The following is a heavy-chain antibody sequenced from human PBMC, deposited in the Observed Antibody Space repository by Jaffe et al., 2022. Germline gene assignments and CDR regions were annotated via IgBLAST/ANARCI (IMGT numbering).Heavy chain of an antibody. CDR1: GYTFTGYY. J-gene: IGHJ6*03. V-gene: IGHV1-2*06. Sequence: QVQLVQSGAEVKKPGASVKVSCKASGYTFTGYYMHWVRQAPGQGLEWMGRINPNSGGTNYAQKFQGRVTMTRDTSISTAYMELSRLRSDDTAVYYCASESGPRYCSGGSCYPNPYYYYYYMDVWGKGTTVTVSS. D-gene: IGHD2-15*01. CDR3: ASESGPRYCSGGSCYPNPYYYYYYMDV. CDR2: INPNSGGT.